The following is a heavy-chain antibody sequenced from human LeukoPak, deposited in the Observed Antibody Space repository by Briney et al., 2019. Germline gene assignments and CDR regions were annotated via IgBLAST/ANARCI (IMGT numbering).Heavy chain of an antibody. V-gene: IGHV3-30*04. Sequence: GGSLRLSCAASGFTFSSYAMHWVRQAPGKGLEWVAVISYDGSNKYYADSVKGRFTISRDNSKNTLYLQMNSLGAEDTAVYYCARASSRYCSSTSCYGCDYWGQGALVTVSS. CDR3: ARASSRYCSSTSCYGCDY. CDR1: GFTFSSYA. J-gene: IGHJ4*02. D-gene: IGHD2-2*01. CDR2: ISYDGSNK.